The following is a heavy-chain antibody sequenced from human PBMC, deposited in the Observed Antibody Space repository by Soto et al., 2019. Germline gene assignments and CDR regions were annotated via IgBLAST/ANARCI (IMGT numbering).Heavy chain of an antibody. V-gene: IGHV3-7*03. CDR3: ARDHLILPAHDFFYGSDV. Sequence: PGGSLRLSCEVSGFVFSMYSMSWVRQIPGKGLEWVAKIPQEGVDGHYADSVKGRFSISRDNGKNSLYLQMNNLRAEDTAVYYCARDHLILPAHDFFYGSDVWGRGATVTVSS. CDR1: GFVFSMYS. J-gene: IGHJ6*02. CDR2: IPQEGVDG. D-gene: IGHD2-21*02.